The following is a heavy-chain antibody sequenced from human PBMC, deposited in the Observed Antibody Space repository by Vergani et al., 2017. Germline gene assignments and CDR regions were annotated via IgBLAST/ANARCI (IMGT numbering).Heavy chain of an antibody. V-gene: IGHV1-46*03. J-gene: IGHJ4*02. Sequence: QVQVLQSGAAVKKSGASVKVSCKTSGYTFSNYYMHWVRQAPGQGLEWMGIINPSGGHTNYAQTFQGRVTMTRDTSTSTVYMELSSLRSEDSAIYYCARGGYGILTGYRYWGQGTLVTVSA. D-gene: IGHD3-9*01. CDR3: ARGGYGILTGYRY. CDR2: INPSGGHT. CDR1: GYTFSNYY.